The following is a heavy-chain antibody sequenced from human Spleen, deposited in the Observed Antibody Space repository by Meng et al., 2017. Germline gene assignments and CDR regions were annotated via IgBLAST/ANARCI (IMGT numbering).Heavy chain of an antibody. D-gene: IGHD4-11*01. J-gene: IGHJ4*02. CDR1: GGSFSDYY. CDR3: ARGPTTMAHDFDY. CDR2: INHSGST. Sequence: GQLQPWGAGLLKPSETLSLPCVVSGGSFSDYYWSWIRQPPGKGLEWIGEINHSGSTNYNPSLESRATISVDTSQNNLSLKLSSVTAADSAVYYCARGPTTMAHDFDYWGQGTLVTVSS. V-gene: IGHV4-34*01.